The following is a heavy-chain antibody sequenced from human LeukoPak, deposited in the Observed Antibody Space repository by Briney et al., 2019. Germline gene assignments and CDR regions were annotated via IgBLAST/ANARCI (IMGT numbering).Heavy chain of an antibody. Sequence: ASVKVSCKASGHTFTNYDINWLRQATGQGLEWMGWMNPNSGDTGYAQNFRGRVTMTRNTSISTAYMELSSLKSEDTAVYYCARGLDHYGSGTYHYDYWGQGTLVTVSS. D-gene: IGHD3-10*01. CDR2: MNPNSGDT. V-gene: IGHV1-8*01. J-gene: IGHJ4*02. CDR3: ARGLDHYGSGTYHYDY. CDR1: GHTFTNYD.